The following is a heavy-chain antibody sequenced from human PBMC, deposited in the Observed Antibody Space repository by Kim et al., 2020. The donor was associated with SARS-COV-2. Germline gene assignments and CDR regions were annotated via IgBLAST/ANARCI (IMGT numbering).Heavy chain of an antibody. V-gene: IGHV4-39*01. CDR1: GGSISSSSYY. CDR3: ARLQRGYSGYEIDY. CDR2: IYYSGST. J-gene: IGHJ4*02. D-gene: IGHD5-12*01. Sequence: ETLSLTCTVSGGSISSSSYYWGWIRQPPGKGLEWIGSIYYSGSTYYNPSLKSRVTISVDTSKNQFSLKLSSVTAADTAVYYCARLQRGYSGYEIDYWGQGTLVTVSS.